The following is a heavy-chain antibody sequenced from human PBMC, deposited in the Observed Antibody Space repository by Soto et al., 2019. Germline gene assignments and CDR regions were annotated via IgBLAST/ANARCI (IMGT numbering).Heavy chain of an antibody. CDR1: GFTFSSYA. V-gene: IGHV3-30-3*01. CDR3: ARGRGSSGWYPGGMDV. J-gene: IGHJ6*02. Sequence: GGSLRLSCAASGFTFSSYAMHWVRQAPGKGLEWVAVISYDGSNKYYADSVKGRFTISRDNSKNTLYLQMNSLRAEDTAVYYCARGRGSSGWYPGGMDVWGQGTTVTVSS. CDR2: ISYDGSNK. D-gene: IGHD6-19*01.